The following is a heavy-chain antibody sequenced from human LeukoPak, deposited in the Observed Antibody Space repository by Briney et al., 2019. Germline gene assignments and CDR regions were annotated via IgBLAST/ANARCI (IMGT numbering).Heavy chain of an antibody. J-gene: IGHJ6*02. CDR1: GYTFTSYD. CDR3: ARALVTRQGLRYFDWRRRYYYYGMDV. CDR2: MNPNSGNT. D-gene: IGHD3-9*01. Sequence: ASVKVSCKASGYTFTSYDINWVRQATGQGLEWMGWMNPNSGNTGYAQKFQGRVTMTRNTSISTAYMELSSLRSEDTAVYYCARALVTRQGLRYFDWRRRYYYYGMDVWGQGTTVTVSS. V-gene: IGHV1-8*01.